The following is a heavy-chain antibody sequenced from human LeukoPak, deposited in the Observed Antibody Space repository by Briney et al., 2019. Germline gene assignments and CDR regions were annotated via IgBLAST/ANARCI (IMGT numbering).Heavy chain of an antibody. Sequence: SVKVSCKASGYTFTGYYMHWVRQAPGQGLYWMGRIIPILGIANYAQKFQGRVTITADKPTSTAYMELSSLRSEDTAVYYCARSAYYYDSSGYYLENWGQGTLVTVSS. CDR1: GYTFTGYY. CDR3: ARSAYYYDSSGYYLEN. J-gene: IGHJ4*02. CDR2: IIPILGIA. V-gene: IGHV1-69*02. D-gene: IGHD3-22*01.